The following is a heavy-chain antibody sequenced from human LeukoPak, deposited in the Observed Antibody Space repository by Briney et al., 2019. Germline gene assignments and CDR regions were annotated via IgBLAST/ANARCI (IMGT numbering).Heavy chain of an antibody. Sequence: GMSLRLSCAVSGSTFTYFTTRWVRQAPNNGLEWVAIFVKYGGGNYYTESVRSRFTISRYNAKTRLYLQMNNMRAEDTAVYYCARDQSNYRGKSGWFDPWGQGTLVTVSS. CDR1: GSTFTYFT. CDR2: FVKYGGGN. CDR3: ARDQSNYRGKSGWFDP. J-gene: IGHJ5*02. D-gene: IGHD3-10*01. V-gene: IGHV3-30*10.